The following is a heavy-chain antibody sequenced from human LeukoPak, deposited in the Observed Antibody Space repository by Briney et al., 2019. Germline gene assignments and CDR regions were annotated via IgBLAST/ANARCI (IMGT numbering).Heavy chain of an antibody. Sequence: PGGSLRLSCAASGFTFSSYWISWVRQAPGKGLEWVANIKQDGSEKYYVDSVKGRFTISRDNAKNSLYLQMNSLRAEDTAVYYCASAPLSYYYDSSGYPLGYWGQGTLVTVSS. CDR2: IKQDGSEK. J-gene: IGHJ4*02. D-gene: IGHD3-22*01. V-gene: IGHV3-7*01. CDR1: GFTFSSYW. CDR3: ASAPLSYYYDSSGYPLGY.